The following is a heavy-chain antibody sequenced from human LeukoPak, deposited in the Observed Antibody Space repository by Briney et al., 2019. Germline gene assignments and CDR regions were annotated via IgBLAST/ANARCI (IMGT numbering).Heavy chain of an antibody. CDR3: ARALQLLVPSIVSPTYYYYGMDV. J-gene: IGHJ6*02. V-gene: IGHV1-18*01. Sequence: ASVKVSCKASGYTFTTYGINWVRQAHGQGLEWMGWISTHNGNTNYAQKVQGRVTMTTAASTSTAYMELRSLRSDDTAVYFCARALQLLVPSIVSPTYYYYGMDVWGQGTTVTVSS. CDR2: ISTHNGNT. CDR1: GYTFTTYG. D-gene: IGHD5-24*01.